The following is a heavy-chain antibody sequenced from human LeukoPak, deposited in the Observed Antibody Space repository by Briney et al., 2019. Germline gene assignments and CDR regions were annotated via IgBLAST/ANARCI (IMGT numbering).Heavy chain of an antibody. D-gene: IGHD4-17*01. V-gene: IGHV3-23*01. CDR3: ANKVTTMTTADY. CDR1: GFSFSSYA. J-gene: IGHJ4*02. CDR2: ISGSGDSK. Sequence: SGGSLILSCAASGFSFSSYAMSWVRQAPGERLEWVSAISGSGDSKLYADSVKGRFTISRDNSKNTLYLQMNSLRAEDTAVYYCANKVTTMTTADYWGQGTLVTVSS.